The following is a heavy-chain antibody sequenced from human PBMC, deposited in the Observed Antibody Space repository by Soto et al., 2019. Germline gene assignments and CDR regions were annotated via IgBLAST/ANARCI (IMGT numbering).Heavy chain of an antibody. D-gene: IGHD5-18*01. V-gene: IGHV3-73*02. CDR3: TTGWIQLYGGGY. CDR2: IRSKANSYAT. CDR1: GFTFSGSA. J-gene: IGHJ4*02. Sequence: EVQLVESGGGLVQPGGSLKLSCAASGFTFSGSAMHWVRQASGKGLEWVGRIRSKANSYATAYAASVKGRFTISRDDSKNTAYLQMNSLKTEDTAVYYLTTGWIQLYGGGYWGKGTLVTVSS.